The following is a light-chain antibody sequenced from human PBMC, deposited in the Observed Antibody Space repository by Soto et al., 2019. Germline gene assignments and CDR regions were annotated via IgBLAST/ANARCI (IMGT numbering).Light chain of an antibody. V-gene: IGKV1-33*01. CDR3: QQYDNLPVT. CDR1: QDISTS. Sequence: DIQMTQSPSSLSAFVGDRVTITCQASQDISTSVNWYQQKPGKTPNLLIYAASNLETRVPSRFSGSGSGTKFTLTISRLQSEDIGTYYCQQYDNLPVTFGPGTKVNVK. J-gene: IGKJ3*01. CDR2: AAS.